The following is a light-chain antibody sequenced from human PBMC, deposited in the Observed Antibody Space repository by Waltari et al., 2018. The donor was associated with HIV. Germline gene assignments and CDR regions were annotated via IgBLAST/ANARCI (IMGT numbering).Light chain of an antibody. CDR2: DVT. CDR3: SSYTSSSTWV. V-gene: IGLV2-14*03. J-gene: IGLJ3*02. Sequence: QSALPQPASVSGSPGQSITISCTGTTRDLGGYNYVPWYQPHPGKAPKLMIYDVTNRPSGVSNRFSGSKSGNTASLTISGLQVEDEADYYCSSYTSSSTWVFGGGTKLTVL. CDR1: TRDLGGYNY.